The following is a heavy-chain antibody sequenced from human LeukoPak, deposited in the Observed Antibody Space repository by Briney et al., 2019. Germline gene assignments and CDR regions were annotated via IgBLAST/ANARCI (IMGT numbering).Heavy chain of an antibody. CDR1: GDSISSYY. Sequence: KPSETLSLTCTVSGDSISSYYWSWIRQPPGKGLEWIGYIYTSGGTNYIPSLKGRVTISIDTSRNQFSLKLSSVTAADSAVYYCARLTRLSTSPDRYYLDYWGQGTLVTVSS. J-gene: IGHJ4*02. CDR2: IYTSGGT. CDR3: ARLTRLSTSPDRYYLDY. D-gene: IGHD3-16*02. V-gene: IGHV4-4*09.